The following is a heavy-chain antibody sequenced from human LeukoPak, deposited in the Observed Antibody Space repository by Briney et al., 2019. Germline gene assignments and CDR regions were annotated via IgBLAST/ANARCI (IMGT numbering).Heavy chain of an antibody. D-gene: IGHD2-21*01. V-gene: IGHV5-51*01. CDR2: IYPTYSDT. J-gene: IGHJ4*02. CDR1: EFTFTSYW. Sequence: GESLKISCKGSEFTFTSYWIAWVRQMPGKGLGYMGIIYPTYSDTRYSPSFQDQDTISADRSISTAYLQWNTLKASDTAMYYCARGVNRANDFWGQGTLVTVSS. CDR3: ARGVNRANDF.